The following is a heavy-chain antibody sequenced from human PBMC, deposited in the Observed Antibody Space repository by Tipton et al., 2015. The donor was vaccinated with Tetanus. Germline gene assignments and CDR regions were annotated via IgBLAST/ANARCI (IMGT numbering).Heavy chain of an antibody. D-gene: IGHD4-23*01. J-gene: IGHJ4*02. V-gene: IGHV4-34*01. Sequence: TLSLTCAVYGRSFNDYYWSWIRQPPGKGLEWIGEINHSGSTKYNPSLKSRVTISVDTSNTQFTLQLSSATAADTAGYYCARGSNSIDFWGQGTLVTVSS. CDR2: INHSGST. CDR3: ARGSNSIDF. CDR1: GRSFNDYY.